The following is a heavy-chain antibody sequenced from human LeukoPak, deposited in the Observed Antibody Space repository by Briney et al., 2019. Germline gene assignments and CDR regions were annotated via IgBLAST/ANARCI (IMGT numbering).Heavy chain of an antibody. V-gene: IGHV3-30*07. D-gene: IGHD2-2*01. Sequence: PGGSLRLSCAASGFTFSSYAMHWVRQAPGKGLEWVAVISYDGSNKYYADSVKGRFTISRDNSKNTLYLQMNSLRAEDTAVYYCARDGSQLRDAFDIWGQGTMVTVSS. CDR3: ARDGSQLRDAFDI. J-gene: IGHJ3*02. CDR2: ISYDGSNK. CDR1: GFTFSSYA.